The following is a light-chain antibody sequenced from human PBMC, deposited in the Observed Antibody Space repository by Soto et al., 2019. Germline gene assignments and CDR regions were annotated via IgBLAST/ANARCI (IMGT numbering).Light chain of an antibody. V-gene: IGLV2-23*02. CDR1: SSDVGGYNF. Sequence: QSALTQPASVSGSPGQSITISCTGTSSDVGGYNFVSWFQQHPGKAPKLMISEVNKRPSGVSNRFSGSKSANTASLTISGLQAEDEADYYCCSHVGGSSPQWVFGGGTKVTVL. J-gene: IGLJ3*02. CDR2: EVN. CDR3: CSHVGGSSPQWV.